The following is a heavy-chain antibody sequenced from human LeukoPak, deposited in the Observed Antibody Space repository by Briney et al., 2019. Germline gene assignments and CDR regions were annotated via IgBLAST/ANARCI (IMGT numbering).Heavy chain of an antibody. J-gene: IGHJ4*02. V-gene: IGHV3-48*01. D-gene: IGHD2-2*02. Sequence: PGGSLRLSCAASGFTFSSYSMNWVRQAPGKGLERVSYISSSSSTIYYADSVKGRFTISRDNAKNSLYLQMNSLRAEDTAVYYCARATYCSSTSCYINYFHYWGQGTLVTVSS. CDR3: ARATYCSSTSCYINYFHY. CDR1: GFTFSSYS. CDR2: ISSSSSTI.